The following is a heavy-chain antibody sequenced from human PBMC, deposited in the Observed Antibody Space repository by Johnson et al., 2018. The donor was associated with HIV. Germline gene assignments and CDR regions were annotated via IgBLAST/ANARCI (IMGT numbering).Heavy chain of an antibody. CDR1: GFTFSNYW. Sequence: VQLVESGGGLVQPGGSLRLSCAVSGFTFSNYWMSWVRQAPGKGLEWVANIKQDGSEKYYVDSVRGRFTISRDNANSSLYLQMDSLRAEDTAVYYCTRGRGSKDIWGQGTMVTVSS. V-gene: IGHV3-7*01. CDR2: IKQDGSEK. CDR3: TRGRGSKDI. J-gene: IGHJ3*02.